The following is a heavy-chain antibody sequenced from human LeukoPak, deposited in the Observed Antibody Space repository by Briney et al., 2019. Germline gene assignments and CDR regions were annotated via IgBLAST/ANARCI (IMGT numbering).Heavy chain of an antibody. CDR2: IYYSGST. CDR3: ASGAPGYSIDY. J-gene: IGHJ4*02. D-gene: IGHD6-13*01. V-gene: IGHV4-59*01. CDR1: GGSISSYY. Sequence: SETLSLTCTVSGGSISSYYWSWIRQPPGKGLEWIGYIYYSGSTNYNPSLKSRVSISVDTSKNQFSLKLSSVTAADTAVYYCASGAPGYSIDYWGQGTLVTVSS.